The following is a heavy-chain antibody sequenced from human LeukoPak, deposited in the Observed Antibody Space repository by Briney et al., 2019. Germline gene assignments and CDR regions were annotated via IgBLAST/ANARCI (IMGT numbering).Heavy chain of an antibody. J-gene: IGHJ6*03. Sequence: SDALSLTCTVSGGSIISGSYYWSWIRRPAGKGLEWIERIYTSGSTNYNPSLKYRVTISVVTSKTQSSLKLNSVTAIDTTVYYCARELVRHRLHGYEMEYYYYYMDVWGKGTTVTVSS. CDR2: IYTSGST. D-gene: IGHD6-13*01. V-gene: IGHV4-61*02. CDR1: GGSIISGSYY. CDR3: ARELVRHRLHGYEMEYYYYYMDV.